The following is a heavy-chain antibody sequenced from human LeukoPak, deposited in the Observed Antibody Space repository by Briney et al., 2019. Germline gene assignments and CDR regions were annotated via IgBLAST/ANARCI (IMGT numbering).Heavy chain of an antibody. CDR2: IYYSGST. V-gene: IGHV4-59*01. J-gene: IGHJ6*03. D-gene: IGHD2-2*01. Sequence: SETLSLTCTVSGGSISSYYWSWIRQPPGKGLEWIGYIYYSGSTNYNPSLKSRVTISVDTSKNQFSLKLSSVTAADTAVYYCARESIVVVPAAVRGPSAGYMDVRGKGTTVTVSS. CDR1: GGSISSYY. CDR3: ARESIVVVPAAVRGPSAGYMDV.